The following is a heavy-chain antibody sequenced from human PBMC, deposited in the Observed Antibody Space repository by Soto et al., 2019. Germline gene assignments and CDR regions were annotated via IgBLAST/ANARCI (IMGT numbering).Heavy chain of an antibody. CDR3: ARAIDSTFDY. V-gene: IGHV4-30-4*01. Sequence: PSETLSLTCTVSGGAIISGDYYLSCIRQPPWKGLEWIGYIYYSGSTYYNPSLKSRVTISVDTSKNQFSLKLSSVTAADTAVYYCARAIDSTFDYWGQGTLVTVSS. D-gene: IGHD3-9*01. CDR2: IYYSGST. J-gene: IGHJ4*02. CDR1: GGAIISGDYY.